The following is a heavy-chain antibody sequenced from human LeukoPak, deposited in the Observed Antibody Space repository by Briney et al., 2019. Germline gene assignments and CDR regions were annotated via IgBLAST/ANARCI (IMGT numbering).Heavy chain of an antibody. D-gene: IGHD3-10*01. J-gene: IGHJ4*02. CDR1: GGSIGSYY. CDR3: AREAVDYGSGSLDY. CDR2: IHSSTSK. V-gene: IGHV4-4*07. Sequence: SETLSLTCTVSGGSIGSYYWSWIRQPAGKGLEWLGRIHSSTSKNYNPSIKSRVTMSLDTSKNQFSLKVDSVTAADTAIYYCAREAVDYGSGSLDYWGQGTLVAVSS.